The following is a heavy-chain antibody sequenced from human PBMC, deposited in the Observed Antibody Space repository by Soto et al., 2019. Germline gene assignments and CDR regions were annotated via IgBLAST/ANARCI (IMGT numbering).Heavy chain of an antibody. CDR3: ARQSTPYSDYDL. CDR1: GGSISSYY. D-gene: IGHD5-12*01. Sequence: PSETLSLTCTVSGGSISSYYWSWIRQPPGKGLEWIGYIYYSGSTNYNPSLRSRVSITLDTSKNQFSLKLSSVSAADTAVYFCARQSTPYSDYDLWGQGALVTVSS. V-gene: IGHV4-59*08. J-gene: IGHJ4*02. CDR2: IYYSGST.